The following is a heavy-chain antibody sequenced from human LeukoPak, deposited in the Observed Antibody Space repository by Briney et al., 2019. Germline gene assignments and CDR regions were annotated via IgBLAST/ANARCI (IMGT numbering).Heavy chain of an antibody. J-gene: IGHJ4*02. D-gene: IGHD6-6*01. CDR1: GYSFTSYW. CDR2: IYPDDSDT. Sequence: GESLKISCKGSGYSFTSYWIGWVRQMPGKGLEWMGIIYPDDSDTRYSPSFQGQVTISADKSINTAYLQWSSLKASDTAMYYCARQYSSSFIDCWGQGTLVTVPS. V-gene: IGHV5-51*01. CDR3: ARQYSSSFIDC.